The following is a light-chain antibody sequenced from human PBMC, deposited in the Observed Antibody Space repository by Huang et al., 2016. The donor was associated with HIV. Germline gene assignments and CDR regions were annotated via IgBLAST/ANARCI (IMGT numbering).Light chain of an antibody. CDR2: EAS. CDR3: QQYDNLPLT. Sequence: DIQMTQSPSSLFASVGDRVTITCQASQDITSYVNWYQQRPGKAPKLLIYEASKLETGVPSRFSGSGSGTDFTFTISTLQPEDIATYYCQQYDNLPLTFGGGTKVEIK. CDR1: QDITSY. J-gene: IGKJ4*01. V-gene: IGKV1-33*01.